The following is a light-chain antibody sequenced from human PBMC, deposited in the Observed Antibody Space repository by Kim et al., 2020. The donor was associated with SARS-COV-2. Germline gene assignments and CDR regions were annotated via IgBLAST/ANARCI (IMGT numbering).Light chain of an antibody. V-gene: IGLV4-69*01. Sequence: SVKRTCTLGSGYSDNPGAWHQQQPEKGPRFLMKIYTDGSHNRGDGIPERFSGSSSGAERYLTISSLQSDDEADYYCQTWGSGIRVFGGGTKVTVL. CDR3: QTWGSGIRV. CDR1: SGYSDNP. CDR2: IYTDGSH. J-gene: IGLJ2*01.